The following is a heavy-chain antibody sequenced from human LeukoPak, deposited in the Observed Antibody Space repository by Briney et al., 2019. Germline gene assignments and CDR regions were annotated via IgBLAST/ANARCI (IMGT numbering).Heavy chain of an antibody. CDR1: GFTFSSYW. D-gene: IGHD3-9*01. J-gene: IGHJ6*02. CDR2: IKQDGSEK. CDR3: ARVTLGGYFDWLSPPYGMDV. Sequence: GGSLRLSCAASGFTFSSYWMSWVRQAPGKGLEWVANIKQDGSEKYYVDSVKGRFTISRDNAKNSLYLQMNSLRAEDTAVYYCARVTLGGYFDWLSPPYGMDVWGQGTTVTVSS. V-gene: IGHV3-7*01.